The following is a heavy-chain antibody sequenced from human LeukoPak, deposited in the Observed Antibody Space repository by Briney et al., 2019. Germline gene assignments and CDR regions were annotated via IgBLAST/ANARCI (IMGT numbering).Heavy chain of an antibody. CDR2: SRNKASTYTT. J-gene: IGHJ4*02. Sequence: PGGSLRLSCAASGFTFSDHYMDWVRQAPGKGLEWVGRSRNKASTYTTEYAASVKGSFTVSRDDSKNSVYLQMNSLKTEDTAVYCCTRSDSSGYVNYWGQGTLVTASS. V-gene: IGHV3-72*01. D-gene: IGHD3-22*01. CDR3: TRSDSSGYVNY. CDR1: GFTFSDHY.